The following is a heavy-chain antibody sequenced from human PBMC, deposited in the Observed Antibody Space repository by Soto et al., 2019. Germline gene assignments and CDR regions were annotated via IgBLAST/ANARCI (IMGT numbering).Heavy chain of an antibody. CDR1: GYTFTGYY. J-gene: IGHJ3*02. CDR2: INPNSGGT. V-gene: IGHV1-2*02. CDR3: ARVEMATNTGNAFDI. D-gene: IGHD5-12*01. Sequence: ASVKVSCKASGYTFTGYYMHWVRQAPGQGLEWMGWINPNSGGTNYAQKFQGRVTMTRDTSTSTVYMELSSLRSEDTAVYYCARVEMATNTGNAFDIWGQGTMVTVSS.